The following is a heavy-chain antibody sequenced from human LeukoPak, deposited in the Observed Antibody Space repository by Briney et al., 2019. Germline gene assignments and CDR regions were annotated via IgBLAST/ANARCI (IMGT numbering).Heavy chain of an antibody. CDR2: ISYNGNVK. CDR1: GFTFSNYG. J-gene: IGHJ4*02. V-gene: IGHV3-30*03. D-gene: IGHD2-21*01. CDR3: ARGSLGSSTSSDCCPLDY. Sequence: GGSLRLSCAGSGFTFSNYGIHWVRQAPGKGLEWVAVISYNGNVKYYMDSVKGRFTISRDNSKNTLFLQMNSLRAEDTAVFYCARGSLGSSTSSDCCPLDYWGQGALVTVSS.